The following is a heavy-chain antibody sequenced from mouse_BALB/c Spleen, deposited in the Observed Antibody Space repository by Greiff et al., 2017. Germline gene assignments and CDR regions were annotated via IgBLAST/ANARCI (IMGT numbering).Heavy chain of an antibody. D-gene: IGHD1-1*01. Sequence: EVQLQQSGAELVKPGASVKLSCTASGFNIKDTYMHWVKQRPEQGLEWIGRIDPANGNTKYDPKFQGKATITADTSSNTAYLQLSSLTSEDTAVYYCASYYGSSYSAYWGQGTTLTVSS. J-gene: IGHJ2*01. CDR3: ASYYGSSYSAY. CDR2: IDPANGNT. CDR1: GFNIKDTY. V-gene: IGHV14-3*02.